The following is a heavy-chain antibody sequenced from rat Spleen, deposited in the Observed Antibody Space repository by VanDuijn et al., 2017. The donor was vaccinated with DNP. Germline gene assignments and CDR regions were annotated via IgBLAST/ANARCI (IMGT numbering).Heavy chain of an antibody. CDR2: VWIGGST. D-gene: IGHD1-1*01. CDR1: GFSLTNYH. V-gene: IGHV2-30*01. J-gene: IGHJ2*01. CDR3: ARDGQWDYLDY. Sequence: QVQLKESGPGLVQPSQTLSLACTVSGFSLTNYHVHWVRQPSGKGLEWMGVVWIGGSTHYNSIFKSRLSISRDTSKSQVFLKLNSLQTEDTATYYCARDGQWDYLDYWGQGVMVTVSS.